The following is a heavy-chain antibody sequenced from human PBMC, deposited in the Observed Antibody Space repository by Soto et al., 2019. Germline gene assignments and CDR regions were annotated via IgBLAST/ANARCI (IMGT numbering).Heavy chain of an antibody. J-gene: IGHJ2*01. Sequence: GESLKISCQGSGYTFTDYWIGWVRQMPWKGLEWMGIIYPGDSDTKYSPSFRGQVTISVDKSISTAYLQWSSLKASDTAMYYCARQYYDFWSGSYTCSSYFDLWGRGTMVPV. V-gene: IGHV5-51*01. D-gene: IGHD3-3*01. CDR2: IYPGDSDT. CDR3: ARQYYDFWSGSYTCSSYFDL. CDR1: GYTFTDYW.